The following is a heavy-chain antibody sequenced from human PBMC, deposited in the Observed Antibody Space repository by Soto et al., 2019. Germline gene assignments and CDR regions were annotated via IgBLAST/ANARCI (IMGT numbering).Heavy chain of an antibody. CDR1: GGSISSYY. Sequence: SETLSLTCTVSGGSISSYYWSWIRQPPGKGLEWIGYIYYSGSTNYNPSLKSRVTISVDTSKNQFSLKLSSVTAADTAVYYCARHGLGYCSSTSCYGRKPTAYYYYMDVWGKGTTVTVSS. D-gene: IGHD2-2*01. V-gene: IGHV4-59*08. CDR2: IYYSGST. CDR3: ARHGLGYCSSTSCYGRKPTAYYYYMDV. J-gene: IGHJ6*03.